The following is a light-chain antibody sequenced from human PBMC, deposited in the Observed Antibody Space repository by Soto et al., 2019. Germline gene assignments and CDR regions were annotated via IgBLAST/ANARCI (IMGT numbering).Light chain of an antibody. CDR1: QSLLHGNGYNY. Sequence: DIVMTQSPLSLPVTPGEPASISCRSSQSLLHGNGYNYLDWYLQKPGHSPQLLIYLGSNLASGVPDRFRGSGSGTDFTLKISRVEAEDVGVYYCMQALPTPMTFGQAIKVEIK. J-gene: IGKJ1*01. CDR2: LGS. V-gene: IGKV2-28*01. CDR3: MQALPTPMT.